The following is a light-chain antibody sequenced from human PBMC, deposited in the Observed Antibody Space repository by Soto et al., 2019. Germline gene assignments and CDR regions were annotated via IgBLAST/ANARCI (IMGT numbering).Light chain of an antibody. V-gene: IGKV3-11*01. J-gene: IGKJ1*01. Sequence: EIVLTQFPGTLSLSPGERATLSCRASQSVSRYLAWYQQKPGQAPRLLIYDASNRATGIPARFSGSRSGTEFTLTISSLQPDDIATYYCQQYDTYWTFGQGTKVDIK. CDR3: QQYDTYWT. CDR1: QSVSRY. CDR2: DAS.